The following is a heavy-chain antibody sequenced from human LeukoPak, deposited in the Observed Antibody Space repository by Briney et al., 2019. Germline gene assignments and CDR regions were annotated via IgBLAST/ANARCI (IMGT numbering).Heavy chain of an antibody. D-gene: IGHD1-7*01. CDR2: IIPIFGTA. CDR3: ARGTCLELRPYYFMDV. V-gene: IGHV1-69*05. CDR1: GGTFSSYA. Sequence: SVKVSCKASGGTFSSYAISWVRQAPGQGLEWMGGIIPIFGTANYAQKFQGRVTMTTDESTSTAYMELSSLRSEDAAVYDCARGTCLELRPYYFMDVWGKRTPVTVSS. J-gene: IGHJ6*03.